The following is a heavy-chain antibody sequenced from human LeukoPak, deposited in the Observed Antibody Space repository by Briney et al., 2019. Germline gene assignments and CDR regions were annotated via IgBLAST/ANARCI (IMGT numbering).Heavy chain of an antibody. CDR3: ARERCGDFLD. D-gene: IGHD4-17*01. Sequence: KPSETLSLTCTVSGGSISNYYWSWIRQPPGMGLEWIGYIYYSGSTNYNPSLKSRVTMSVDTSRNQFSLKLRSVTAADTAVYYCARERCGDFLDWGQGTLVTVSS. CDR2: IYYSGST. V-gene: IGHV4-59*01. J-gene: IGHJ4*02. CDR1: GGSISNYY.